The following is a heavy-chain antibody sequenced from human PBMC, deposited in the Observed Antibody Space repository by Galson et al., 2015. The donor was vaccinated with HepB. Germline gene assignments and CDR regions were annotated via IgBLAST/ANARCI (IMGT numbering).Heavy chain of an antibody. D-gene: IGHD4-17*01. V-gene: IGHV1-24*01. CDR2: FDPEDGET. CDR3: ATERYGDYEYVGAFDI. CDR1: GYTLTELS. Sequence: SVKVSCKVSGYTLTELSMHWVRQAPGKGLEWMGGFDPEDGETIYAQKFQGRVTMTEDTSTDTAYMELSSLRSEDTAVYYCATERYGDYEYVGAFDIWGQGTMITVSS. J-gene: IGHJ3*02.